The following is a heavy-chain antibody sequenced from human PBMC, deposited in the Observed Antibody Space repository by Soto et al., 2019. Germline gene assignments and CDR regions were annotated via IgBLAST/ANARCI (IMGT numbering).Heavy chain of an antibody. CDR3: FGGYGWLSDS. CDR1: GSTFSSYW. J-gene: IGHJ4*02. Sequence: EVQLVESGGGLVQPRGSLRLSCAASGSTFSSYWMNWVRQAPGKGLEWVANIKQDGSEKNYVDSVKGRFTISRDNAKNSLYLQINSLRAEDTAVYYCFGGYGWLSDSWGQGTLVTVSS. V-gene: IGHV3-7*05. D-gene: IGHD6-19*01. CDR2: IKQDGSEK.